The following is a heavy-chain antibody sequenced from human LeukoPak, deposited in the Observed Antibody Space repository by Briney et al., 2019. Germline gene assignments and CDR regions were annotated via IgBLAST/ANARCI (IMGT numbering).Heavy chain of an antibody. CDR2: ISSNGVST. CDR1: GFTFSSHA. J-gene: IGHJ3*02. V-gene: IGHV3-64*01. CDR3: AREDRPDAFDI. Sequence: GGSLRLSCAASGFTFSSHAMHWVRQAPGKGLEYVSGISSNGVSTYYANSVRGRFTISRDNSKNTLYLQMGSLRAEDMAVHYCAREDRPDAFDIWGQGTMVTVSS.